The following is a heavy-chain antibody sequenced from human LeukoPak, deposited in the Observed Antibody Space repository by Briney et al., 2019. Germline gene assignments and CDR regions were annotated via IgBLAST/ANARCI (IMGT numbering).Heavy chain of an antibody. V-gene: IGHV3-48*01. CDR3: ARDVAVAAPS. CDR2: ISSSSSTI. J-gene: IGHJ4*02. D-gene: IGHD6-19*01. Sequence: GGSLRLSCAASGFTFSSYTMNWVRQAPGKGLEWVSYISSSSSTIYYADSVEGRFTISRDNAKNSLFLQMNSLRAEDTAMYYCARDVAVAAPSWGQGTLVTVSS. CDR1: GFTFSSYT.